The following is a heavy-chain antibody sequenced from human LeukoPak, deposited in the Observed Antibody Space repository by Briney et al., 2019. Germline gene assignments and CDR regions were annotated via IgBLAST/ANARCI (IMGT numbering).Heavy chain of an antibody. CDR3: AKPFAAVSAGFSYYFDY. CDR1: GFTFSDYG. V-gene: IGHV3-30*18. D-gene: IGHD6-19*01. J-gene: IGHJ4*02. Sequence: GGSLRLSCVASGFTFSDYGIHWVRQAPGKGLEWVAVISYDGSNKYYADSVKGRFTISRDNSKNTLYLQMNSLRPEDTAVYYCAKPFAAVSAGFSYYFDYWGQGTLVTVSS. CDR2: ISYDGSNK.